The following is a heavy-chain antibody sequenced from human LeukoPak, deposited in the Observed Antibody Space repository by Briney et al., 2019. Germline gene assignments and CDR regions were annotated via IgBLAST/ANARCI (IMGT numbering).Heavy chain of an antibody. J-gene: IGHJ4*02. V-gene: IGHV4-59*08. D-gene: IGHD1-1*01. CDR3: ARRTTGTGPFDY. CDR2: IYYRGST. CDR1: GGSISSYY. Sequence: SETLSLTCTASGGSISSYYWSWIRQPPGKGLEWIAYIYYRGSTNYNPSLKSRVTISVDTSKNQFSLKLSSVTAADTAAYYCARRTTGTGPFDYWGQGTLVTVSS.